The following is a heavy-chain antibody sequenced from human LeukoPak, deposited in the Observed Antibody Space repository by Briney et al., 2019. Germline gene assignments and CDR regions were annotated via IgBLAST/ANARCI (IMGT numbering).Heavy chain of an antibody. CDR3: ARAEIKLYNQRRYYFDY. CDR2: INHSGST. V-gene: IGHV4-38-2*02. J-gene: IGHJ4*02. CDR1: GYSISNGYY. Sequence: SETLSLTCTVSGYSISNGYYWGWIRQPPGKGLEWIGEINHSGSTNYNPSLKSRVTISVDTSKNQFSLKLSSVTAADTAVYYCARAEIKLYNQRRYYFDYWGQGTLVTVSS. D-gene: IGHD3-16*02.